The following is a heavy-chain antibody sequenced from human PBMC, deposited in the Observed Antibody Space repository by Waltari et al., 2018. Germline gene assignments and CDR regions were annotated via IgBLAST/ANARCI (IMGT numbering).Heavy chain of an antibody. CDR3: VRDRYTSAWYPMYYGLDV. Sequence: EVQLVESGGGLVQPGGSLRLSCAASGLPLSTSWMHWVRQFPGKGLVWVSRLESDGSTKFADFAKGRFTVSRDNAKNTISLHMNSLRVEDTAVYYCVRDRYTSAWYPMYYGLDVWGQGTTVIVSS. J-gene: IGHJ6*02. V-gene: IGHV3-74*03. CDR1: GLPLSTSW. CDR2: LESDGST. D-gene: IGHD6-19*01.